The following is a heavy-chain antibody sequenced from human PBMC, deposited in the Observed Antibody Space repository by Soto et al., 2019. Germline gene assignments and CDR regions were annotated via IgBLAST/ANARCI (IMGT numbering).Heavy chain of an antibody. CDR1: GFTFYNHG. J-gene: IGHJ6*03. CDR3: AKADSGFSGYMDV. D-gene: IGHD3-10*01. V-gene: IGHV3-9*01. Sequence: EVQLVESGGGLVQPGRSLRLSCVTSGFTFYNHGMHWVRQAPGRGLEWVSGITWSSDSMGYADSVKGRFTISSDNAKNSLYLQMNSLRPEDTALYYCAKADSGFSGYMDVWGEGTTVTVSS. CDR2: ITWSSDSM.